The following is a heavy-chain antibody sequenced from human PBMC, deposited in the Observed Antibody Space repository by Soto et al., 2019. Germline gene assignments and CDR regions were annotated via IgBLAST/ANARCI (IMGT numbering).Heavy chain of an antibody. V-gene: IGHV4-39*01. Sequence: QLQLQESGPGLVKPSETLSLTCTVSGGSISSSSYYWGWIRQPPGKGLEWIGSIYYSGSTYYNPSLKSRVTISVDPSKNQFSLKLSSVTAADTAVYYCARHRRGPRADFGVAKPHYFDYWGQGTLVTVSS. J-gene: IGHJ4*02. CDR2: IYYSGST. CDR1: GGSISSSSYY. D-gene: IGHD3-3*01. CDR3: ARHRRGPRADFGVAKPHYFDY.